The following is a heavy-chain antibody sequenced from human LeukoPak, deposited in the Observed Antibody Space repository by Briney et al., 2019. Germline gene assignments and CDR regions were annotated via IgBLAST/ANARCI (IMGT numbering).Heavy chain of an antibody. CDR1: GYSISSGYY. Sequence: PSVTLSLTSAVSGYSISSGYYWGWIRQPPWKWLDWIGSIYHSGITYYNPSLKSRVTISVDTSKNQFSLKLSSVTAADTAEYYCARQPLYYYDSSGYSEFDPWGQGTLVTVSS. D-gene: IGHD3-22*01. V-gene: IGHV4-38-2*01. CDR3: ARQPLYYYDSSGYSEFDP. CDR2: IYHSGIT. J-gene: IGHJ5*02.